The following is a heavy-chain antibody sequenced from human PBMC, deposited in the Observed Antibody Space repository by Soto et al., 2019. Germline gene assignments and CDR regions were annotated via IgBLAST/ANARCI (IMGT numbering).Heavy chain of an antibody. CDR3: ARQRTTVVTQAYFDH. CDR1: GESISMSSYY. CDR2: IYYSGRT. J-gene: IGHJ4*02. D-gene: IGHD2-21*02. Sequence: SETLSLTCIVSGESISMSSYYWGWIRQPPGKGLEWIGSIYYSGRTYYNPSFKSRVTISIDTSKNQFSLKLSSVTATETAVYYCARQRTTVVTQAYFDHWGQGALVTVSS. V-gene: IGHV4-39*01.